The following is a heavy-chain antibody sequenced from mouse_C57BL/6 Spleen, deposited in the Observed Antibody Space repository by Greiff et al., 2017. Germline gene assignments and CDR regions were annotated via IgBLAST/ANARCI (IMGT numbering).Heavy chain of an antibody. J-gene: IGHJ1*03. V-gene: IGHV14-4*01. Sequence: VQLKESGAELVRPGASVKLSCTASGFNIKDDYMHWVKQRPEQGLEWIGWIDPENGDTEYASKFQGKATITADTSSNTAYLQLSSLTSEDTAVYYCTRGTTVVEWYFDVWGTGTTVTVSS. CDR1: GFNIKDDY. D-gene: IGHD1-1*01. CDR3: TRGTTVVEWYFDV. CDR2: IDPENGDT.